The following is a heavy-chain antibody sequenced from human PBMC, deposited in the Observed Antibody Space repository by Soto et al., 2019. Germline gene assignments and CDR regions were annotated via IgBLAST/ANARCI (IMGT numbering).Heavy chain of an antibody. Sequence: QVQLVQSGAEVTKPGASVRVSCKASGYTFTNYGVNWVRQAPGQGLEWMGWITVYNGHTRYAQRLQGRVTLTADTSTTTAHMELSSLRSEDTAVYYCLIDYYDSSGYGVWGQGTLVTVSS. CDR3: LIDYYDSSGYGV. CDR1: GYTFTNYG. J-gene: IGHJ4*02. V-gene: IGHV1-18*04. CDR2: ITVYNGHT. D-gene: IGHD3-22*01.